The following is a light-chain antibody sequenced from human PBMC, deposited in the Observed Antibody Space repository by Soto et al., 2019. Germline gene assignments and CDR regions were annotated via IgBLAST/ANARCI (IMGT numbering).Light chain of an antibody. J-gene: IGKJ1*01. CDR1: QSVNSNY. CDR2: GAS. CDR3: QQYDSTPPT. V-gene: IGKV3-20*01. Sequence: EIVLTQSPGTLSLSPGDRATLSCRASQSVNSNYLAWYQRKPGQAPRLLIYGASNRATDIPYRLSPSGSGTDFALTITRLEAEDFAVYYCQQYDSTPPTFGQGTKVEVK.